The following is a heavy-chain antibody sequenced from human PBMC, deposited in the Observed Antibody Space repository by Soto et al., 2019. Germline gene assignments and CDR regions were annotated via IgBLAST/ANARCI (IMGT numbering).Heavy chain of an antibody. V-gene: IGHV4-39*07. CDR1: GGSISSSSYY. Sequence: SETLSLTCTVSGGSISSSSYYWGWIRQPPGKGLEWIGCIYYSGSTYYNPSLKSRVTISVDTSKNQFSLKLSSVTAADTAVYYCARLTPGDTFLYYWGQGTLVTVSS. D-gene: IGHD2-21*01. J-gene: IGHJ4*02. CDR2: IYYSGST. CDR3: ARLTPGDTFLYY.